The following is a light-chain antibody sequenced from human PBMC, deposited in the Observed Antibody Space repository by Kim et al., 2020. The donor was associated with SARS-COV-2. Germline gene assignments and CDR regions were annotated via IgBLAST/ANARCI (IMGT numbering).Light chain of an antibody. V-gene: IGLV1-47*01. CDR2: RNN. CDR3: AAWDDSLSGVV. J-gene: IGLJ2*01. Sequence: GQRVPISCSEGRSSIGSNYVYWYQQLPGTAPKLLIYRNNQRPSGVPDRFSGSKSGTSASLAISGLRSEDEADYYCAAWDDSLSGVVFGGGTQLTVL. CDR1: RSSIGSNY.